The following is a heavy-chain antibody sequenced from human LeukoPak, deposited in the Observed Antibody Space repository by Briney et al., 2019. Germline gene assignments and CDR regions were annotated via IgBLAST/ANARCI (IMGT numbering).Heavy chain of an antibody. V-gene: IGHV3-11*01. CDR1: GFTFSDYY. Sequence: SGGSLRLSCAASGFTFSDYYMSWIRQAPGKGLEWVSHISSSGSTIYYADSVKGRFTISRDNAKNSLYLQMNSLRAEDTAVYYCARASYGDTQTAYDYWGQGTLVTVSS. D-gene: IGHD4-17*01. CDR2: ISSSGSTI. CDR3: ARASYGDTQTAYDY. J-gene: IGHJ4*02.